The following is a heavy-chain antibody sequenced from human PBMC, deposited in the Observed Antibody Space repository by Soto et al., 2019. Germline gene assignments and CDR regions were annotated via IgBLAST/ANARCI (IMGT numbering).Heavy chain of an antibody. J-gene: IGHJ4*02. CDR1: GLTFSAYA. Sequence: QVQLVESGGGVVQPGTSLRLSCAASGLTFSAYAMHWVRQAPGKGLEWVAVISFDGRKTYYADSMKGRFTISRDNSKDTLYLQMNSLRAEDTAVSHWATLGSDTGNLYYFDYWGQGTLVTVSS. D-gene: IGHD3-10*01. CDR2: ISFDGRKT. CDR3: ATLGSDTGNLYYFDY. V-gene: IGHV3-30*04.